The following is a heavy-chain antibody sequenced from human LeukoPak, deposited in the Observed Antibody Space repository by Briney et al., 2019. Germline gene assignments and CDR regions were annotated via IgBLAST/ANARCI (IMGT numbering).Heavy chain of an antibody. CDR3: ARDLWFGDDWFDP. CDR2: IHDSGST. D-gene: IGHD3-10*01. J-gene: IGHJ5*02. Sequence: SETLSLTCSVSGGSISTYFWSWIRQPPGKGLEWIGYIHDSGSTNYNPSLKSRVTISVDTSKNQFSLKLSSVTAADTAVYYCARDLWFGDDWFDPWGQGTLVTVSS. CDR1: GGSISTYF. V-gene: IGHV4-59*12.